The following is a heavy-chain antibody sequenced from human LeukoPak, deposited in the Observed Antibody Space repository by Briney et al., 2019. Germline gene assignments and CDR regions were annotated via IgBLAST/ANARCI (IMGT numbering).Heavy chain of an antibody. V-gene: IGHV1-3*01. CDR1: EYTFTSYA. CDR2: INAGNGNT. Sequence: ASVKVSCKASEYTFTSYAMHWVRQAPGQRLEWMGWINAGNGNTKYSPKFQGRVTITRDTSASTAYMELSSLRSEDTAVYYCATGRYCSSTSCYTPTIPRFDPWGQGTLVTVSS. J-gene: IGHJ5*02. D-gene: IGHD2-2*02. CDR3: ATGRYCSSTSCYTPTIPRFDP.